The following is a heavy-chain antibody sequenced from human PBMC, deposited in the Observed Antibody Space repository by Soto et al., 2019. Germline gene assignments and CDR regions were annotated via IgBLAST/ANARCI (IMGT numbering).Heavy chain of an antibody. CDR2: IIPIFGTA. Sequence: ASVKVSCKASGGTFSSYAISWVRQAPGQGLEWMGGIIPIFGTANYAQKFQGRVTITADESTSTAYMELSSLRSEDTAVYYCARVITFGGVLVQAFAYWGQGTLVTVSS. D-gene: IGHD3-16*02. V-gene: IGHV1-69*13. CDR1: GGTFSSYA. J-gene: IGHJ4*02. CDR3: ARVITFGGVLVQAFAY.